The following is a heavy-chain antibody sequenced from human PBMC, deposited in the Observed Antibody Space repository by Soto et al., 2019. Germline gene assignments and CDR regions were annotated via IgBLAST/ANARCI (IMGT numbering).Heavy chain of an antibody. D-gene: IGHD1-26*01. V-gene: IGHV1-2*02. CDR2: INPNSGGT. CDR3: ATSHKGWELLLVY. CDR1: GYTFTGYY. Sequence: GASVKLSCKASGYTFTGYYMHWVRQAPGQGLEWMGWINPNSGGTNYAQKFQGRVTMTEDSSIDTAYLELSSLKSEDTAVYYCATSHKGWELLLVYWGQGTLVTVSS. J-gene: IGHJ4*02.